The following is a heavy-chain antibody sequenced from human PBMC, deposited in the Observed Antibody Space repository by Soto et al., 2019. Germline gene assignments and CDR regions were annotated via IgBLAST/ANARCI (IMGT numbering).Heavy chain of an antibody. CDR2: IIPIFGTA. Sequence: SVKVSCKASGGTFSSYAISWVRQAPGQGLEWMGGIIPIFGTANYAQKFQGRVTITADESTSTAYMELSSLRSEDTAVYYCARDDSCEVFGIDPWGQGTLVTVSS. D-gene: IGHD6-19*01. CDR1: GGTFSSYA. V-gene: IGHV1-69*13. CDR3: ARDDSCEVFGIDP. J-gene: IGHJ5*02.